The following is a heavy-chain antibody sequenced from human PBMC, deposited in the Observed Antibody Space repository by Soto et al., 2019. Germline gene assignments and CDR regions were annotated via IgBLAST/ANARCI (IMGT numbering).Heavy chain of an antibody. V-gene: IGHV3-23*01. CDR3: AKVIAAAGTFDY. CDR1: GLTFSSYA. CDR2: ISGSGGST. J-gene: IGHJ4*02. D-gene: IGHD6-13*01. Sequence: AGGSLRLSCAASGLTFSSYAMSWVRQAPGKGLEWVSAISGSGGSTYYADSVKGRFTISRDNSKNTLYLQMNSLRAEDTAVYYCAKVIAAAGTFDYWGQGTLVTVSS.